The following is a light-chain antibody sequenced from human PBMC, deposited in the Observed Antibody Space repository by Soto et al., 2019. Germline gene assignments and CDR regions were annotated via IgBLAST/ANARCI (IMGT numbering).Light chain of an antibody. CDR3: QHYNSYPLT. CDR1: QTISSW. Sequence: DIQMTQSPSTLSASVGDRVTITCRASQTISSWLAWYQQKPGKAPNLLIYKASSLKSGVTSRFSGSGSGTEFTLTISSLQPDDFATYYCQHYNSYPLTFGGGTKVEI. V-gene: IGKV1-5*03. CDR2: KAS. J-gene: IGKJ4*01.